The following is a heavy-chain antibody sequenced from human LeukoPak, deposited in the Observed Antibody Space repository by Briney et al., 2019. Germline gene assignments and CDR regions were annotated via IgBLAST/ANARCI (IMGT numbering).Heavy chain of an antibody. D-gene: IGHD4-17*01. CDR3: AKDDGDYLRSSDY. J-gene: IGHJ4*02. CDR2: ISGSGGST. Sequence: GVSLRLSCAASGFTFSSYAMSWLRQAPGKGLEWVSAISGSGGSTYYADSVKGRFTIARDNSKNTLYLQMNSLRAEDTAVYYCAKDDGDYLRSSDYWGQGTLVTVSS. V-gene: IGHV3-23*01. CDR1: GFTFSSYA.